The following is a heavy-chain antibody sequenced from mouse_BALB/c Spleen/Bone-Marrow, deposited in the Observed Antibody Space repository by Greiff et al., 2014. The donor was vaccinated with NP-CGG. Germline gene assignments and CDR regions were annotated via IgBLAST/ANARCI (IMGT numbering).Heavy chain of an antibody. V-gene: IGHV1-85*01. Sequence: VQLQESGAELVKPGASVKLSCEASGYTFTSYDINWVRQRPEQGLEWIGWIFPGDGSTKYNEKFKGKATLTTDKSSSTAYMQLSRLTSEDSAVYFCARRVYYDYDGGAWFAYWGQGTLVTVSA. J-gene: IGHJ3*01. CDR3: ARRVYYDYDGGAWFAY. D-gene: IGHD2-4*01. CDR1: GYTFTSYD. CDR2: IFPGDGST.